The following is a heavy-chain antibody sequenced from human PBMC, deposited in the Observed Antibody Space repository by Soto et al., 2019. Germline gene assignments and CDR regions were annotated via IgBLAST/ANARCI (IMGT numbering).Heavy chain of an antibody. J-gene: IGHJ6*02. CDR1: GGTFSSYA. D-gene: IGHD2-15*01. V-gene: IGHV1-69*01. CDR2: IIPIFGTA. CDR3: ARGQSGCSGGSCYSLYGMDV. Sequence: QVQLVQSGAEVKKPGSSVKVSCKASGGTFSSYAISWVRQAPGQGLEWMGGIIPIFGTANYAQKIQGRVTITADESTSTAYMELSSLISEDSAVYYCARGQSGCSGGSCYSLYGMDVWGQGTTVTVSS.